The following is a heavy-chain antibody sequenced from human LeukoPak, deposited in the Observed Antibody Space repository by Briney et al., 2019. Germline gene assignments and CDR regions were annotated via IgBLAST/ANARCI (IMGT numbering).Heavy chain of an antibody. CDR2: IIPIFGTA. V-gene: IGHV1-69*05. CDR3: ARGSNWNYNWFDP. CDR1: GGTFSSYA. Sequence: PSVKVSCKASGGTFSSYAISWVRQAPGQGLEWMGGIIPIFGTANYAQKFQGRVTITTDESTSTAYMELSSLRSEDTAVYYCARGSNWNYNWFDPWGQGTLVTVSS. J-gene: IGHJ5*02. D-gene: IGHD1-7*01.